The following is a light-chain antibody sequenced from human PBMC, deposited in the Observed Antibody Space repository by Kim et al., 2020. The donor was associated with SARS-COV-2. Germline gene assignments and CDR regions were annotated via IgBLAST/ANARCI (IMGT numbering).Light chain of an antibody. CDR2: DAS. J-gene: IGKJ2*01. CDR1: QSVSSY. Sequence: APGDRATHYCRASQSVSSYLAWYQQKPGQAPRLLIFDASNRATGIPAKFSGSGSGTDFPLTISSLEPEDFAVYYCQQRSNWPPYTFGQGTKVDIK. V-gene: IGKV3-11*01. CDR3: QQRSNWPPYT.